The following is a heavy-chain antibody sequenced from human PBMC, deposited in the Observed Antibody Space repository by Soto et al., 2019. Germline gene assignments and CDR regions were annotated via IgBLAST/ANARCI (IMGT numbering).Heavy chain of an antibody. CDR1: GFTFSSYA. Sequence: GGSLRLSCAASGFTFSSYAMSWVRQAPGKGLEWVSAISGSGGSTYYADSVKGRFTISRDNSKNTLYLQMNSLRAEDTAVYYCAKLDYDFWSGPGPSVLNFDYWGQGTLVTVSS. J-gene: IGHJ4*02. CDR3: AKLDYDFWSGPGPSVLNFDY. CDR2: ISGSGGST. V-gene: IGHV3-23*01. D-gene: IGHD3-3*01.